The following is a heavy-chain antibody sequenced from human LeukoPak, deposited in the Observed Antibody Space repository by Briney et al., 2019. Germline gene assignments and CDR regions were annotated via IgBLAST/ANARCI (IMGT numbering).Heavy chain of an antibody. V-gene: IGHV3-53*01. D-gene: IGHD3-10*01. Sequence: PGGSLRLSCAASGFTVSSNYMSWVRQAPGKGLEWVSIIYSGGSTFYADSVKGRFTISRDNSKNTLFLQMNSLRAEDTAVYYCAKGAMVRGVLDYWGQGTLVTVSS. CDR3: AKGAMVRGVLDY. J-gene: IGHJ4*02. CDR1: GFTVSSNY. CDR2: IYSGGST.